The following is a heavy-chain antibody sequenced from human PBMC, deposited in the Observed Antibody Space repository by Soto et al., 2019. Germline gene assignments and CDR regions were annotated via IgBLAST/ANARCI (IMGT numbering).Heavy chain of an antibody. CDR2: IIPIFGTA. CDR1: GGTFSSYA. Sequence: SVKVSCKASGGTFSSYAISWVRQARGQGLEWMGGIIPIFGTANYAQKFQGRVTITADKSTSTAYMELSSLRSEDTAVYCCARDSPNSGSYYFNSWYFDLWGRGTLVTVSS. V-gene: IGHV1-69*06. J-gene: IGHJ2*01. D-gene: IGHD1-26*01. CDR3: ARDSPNSGSYYFNSWYFDL.